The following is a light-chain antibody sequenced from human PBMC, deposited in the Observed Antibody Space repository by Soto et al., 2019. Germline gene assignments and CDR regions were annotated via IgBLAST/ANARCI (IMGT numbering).Light chain of an antibody. CDR1: QSVLYSTNNKNY. V-gene: IGKV4-1*01. Sequence: DIVMTQSPDSLAVSLGERATINCRSSQSVLYSTNNKNYLAWYQQKPGQPPKLLIYWASTRESGVPDRFSASGSGTDFTLTISSLQADDVAVYYCQQYLNPPHNFGQGTKVEIK. J-gene: IGKJ1*01. CDR3: QQYLNPPHN. CDR2: WAS.